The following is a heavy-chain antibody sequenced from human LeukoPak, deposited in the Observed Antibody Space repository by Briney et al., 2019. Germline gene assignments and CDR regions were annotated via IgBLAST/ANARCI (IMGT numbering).Heavy chain of an antibody. J-gene: IGHJ4*02. CDR3: AREDTAMGPFDY. Sequence: QPGGSLRLSCAASGFTFSSYEVNWVRQAPGKGLEWVSYISSSGSTIYYADSVKGRFTISRDNAKNSLYLQMNSLRAEDTAVYYCAREDTAMGPFDYWGQGTLVTVSS. CDR2: ISSSGSTI. CDR1: GFTFSSYE. D-gene: IGHD5-18*01. V-gene: IGHV3-48*03.